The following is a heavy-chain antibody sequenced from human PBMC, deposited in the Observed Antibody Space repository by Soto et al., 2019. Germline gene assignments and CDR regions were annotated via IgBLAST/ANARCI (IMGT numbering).Heavy chain of an antibody. D-gene: IGHD3-22*01. J-gene: IGHJ3*02. Sequence: GGSVKVSCKASGYTFTSYGISWVRQAPGQGLEWMGWISAYNGNTNYAQKLQGRVTMTTDTSTSTAYMELRSLRSDDTAVYYCAGEYDSSGYYRGDAFDIWGQGTMVTVSS. CDR1: GYTFTSYG. V-gene: IGHV1-18*01. CDR3: AGEYDSSGYYRGDAFDI. CDR2: ISAYNGNT.